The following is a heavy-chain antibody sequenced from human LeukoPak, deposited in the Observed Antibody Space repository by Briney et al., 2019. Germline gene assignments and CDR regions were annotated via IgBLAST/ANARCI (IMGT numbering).Heavy chain of an antibody. CDR1: GGSISSYY. CDR3: ARLGGPYYDYVWGSYRYTGFDAFDI. J-gene: IGHJ3*02. CDR2: IYYSGST. V-gene: IGHV4-59*08. D-gene: IGHD3-16*02. Sequence: SETLSLTCTVSGGSISSYYWSWIRQPPGKGLEWIGYIYYSGSTNYNPPLKSRVTISVDTSKNQFSLKLRSVTAADTAVYYCARLGGPYYDYVWGSYRYTGFDAFDIWGQGTMVTVSS.